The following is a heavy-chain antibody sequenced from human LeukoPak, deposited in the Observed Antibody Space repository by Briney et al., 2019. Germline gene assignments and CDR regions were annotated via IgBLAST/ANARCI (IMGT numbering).Heavy chain of an antibody. CDR2: IIPIFGTA. J-gene: IGHJ4*02. CDR1: GGTFSSYA. V-gene: IGHV1-69*13. Sequence: ASVKVSCKASGGTFSSYAISWVRQAPGQGLEWMGGIIPIFGTANYAQKFQGRVTITAGESTSTAYMELSSLRSEDKAVTYWAIFVRGYGSGGSCYVGLGIDYWGQGTLVTVS. CDR3: AIFVRGYGSGGSCYVGLGIDY. D-gene: IGHD2-15*01.